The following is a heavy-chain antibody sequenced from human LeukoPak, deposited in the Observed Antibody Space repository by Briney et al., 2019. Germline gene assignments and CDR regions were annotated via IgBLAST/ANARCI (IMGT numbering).Heavy chain of an antibody. CDR2: IYYSGST. V-gene: IGHV4-59*01. Sequence: SGTLSLTCTVSGGSISSYYWSWIRQPPGKGLEWIGYIYYSGSTNYNPSLKSRVTISVDTSKNQFSLKLSSVTAADTAVYYCARESSGYHFDYWGQGTLVTVSS. CDR3: ARESSGYHFDY. D-gene: IGHD3-22*01. J-gene: IGHJ4*02. CDR1: GGSISSYY.